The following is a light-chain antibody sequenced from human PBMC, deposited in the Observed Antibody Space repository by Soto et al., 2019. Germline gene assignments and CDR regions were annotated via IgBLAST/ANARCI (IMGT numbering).Light chain of an antibody. J-gene: IGKJ1*01. CDR1: QSISTY. CDR2: AAS. V-gene: IGKV1-39*01. Sequence: DIQMTQSPSSLSASVGDRVTITCRARQSISTYLNWYQQKPGKAPKLLIYAASSLQSGVPSRFSGSGSGTDFTLTIRSMQPEDFATYDCQQSDSTPWTCGQGTKVEIK. CDR3: QQSDSTPWT.